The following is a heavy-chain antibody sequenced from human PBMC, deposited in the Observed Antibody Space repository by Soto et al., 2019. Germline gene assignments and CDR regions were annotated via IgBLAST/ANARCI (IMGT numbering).Heavy chain of an antibody. D-gene: IGHD3-3*01. CDR1: GYTFTGYY. V-gene: IGHV1-2*04. Sequence: VASVKVSCKASGYTFTGYYMHWVRQAPGQGLEWMGWINPNSGGTNYAQKFQGWVTMTRDTSISTAYMELSRLRSDDTAVYYCARERIFGVVTYYYYGMDVWGQGTTVTVSS. CDR3: ARERIFGVVTYYYYGMDV. CDR2: INPNSGGT. J-gene: IGHJ6*02.